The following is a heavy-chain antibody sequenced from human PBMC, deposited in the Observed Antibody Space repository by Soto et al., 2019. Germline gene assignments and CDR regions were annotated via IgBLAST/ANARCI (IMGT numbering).Heavy chain of an antibody. CDR3: AKGYYYDSSGYTTESDSFDY. Sequence: PSETLSLTCTVSGGSISNYYWSWIRQPPGKGLEWIGYFYYTGITNYNPSLKSRISMSVDTSKNQFSLKLSSVTAADTAVYYCAKGYYYDSSGYTTESDSFDYWGQGTLVTVSS. CDR1: GGSISNYY. D-gene: IGHD3-22*01. J-gene: IGHJ4*02. CDR2: FYYTGIT. V-gene: IGHV4-59*08.